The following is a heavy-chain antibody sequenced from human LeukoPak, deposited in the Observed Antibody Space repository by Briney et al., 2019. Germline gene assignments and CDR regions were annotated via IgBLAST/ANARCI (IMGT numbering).Heavy chain of an antibody. CDR2: ISSSGRTI. V-gene: IGHV3-11*01. J-gene: IGHJ3*02. CDR1: GFTFSDYY. CDR3: ARERRQVVTSRDAFDI. Sequence: GGSLRLSCAASGFTFSDYYMSWIRQAPGKGLEWVSYISSSGRTIYYADSVKGRFTISRDNAKNSLYLQMNSLRAEDTAVYYCARERRQVVTSRDAFDIWGQGTMVTVSS. D-gene: IGHD4-23*01.